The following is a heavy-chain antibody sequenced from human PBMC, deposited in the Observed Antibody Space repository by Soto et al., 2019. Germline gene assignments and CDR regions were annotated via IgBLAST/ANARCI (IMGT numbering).Heavy chain of an antibody. CDR3: AREFSPGLFEY. CDR2: IAPGGSA. J-gene: IGHJ4*02. CDR1: GYSLTSYH. V-gene: IGHV1-46*01. Sequence: QVQLVQSGAEVKRPGASVTISCKGSGYSLTSYHMHWVRQAPGQGLEWMGFIAPGGSAGYTQKFQGKLTVTRDTSTTTVYMELSSLTSEDTAVYYCAREFSPGLFEYWGQGTLVAVSS.